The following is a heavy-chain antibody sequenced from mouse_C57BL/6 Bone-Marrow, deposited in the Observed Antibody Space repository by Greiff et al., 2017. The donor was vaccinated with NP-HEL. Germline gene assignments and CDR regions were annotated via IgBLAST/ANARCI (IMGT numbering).Heavy chain of an antibody. V-gene: IGHV5-17*01. J-gene: IGHJ2*01. CDR3: ARWGFDY. CDR2: ISSGSSTI. CDR1: GFTFSDYG. Sequence: DVKLVESGGGLVKPGGSLKLSCAASGFTFSDYGMHWVRQAPEKGLEWVAYISSGSSTIYYVDTVKGRFTISRDNAKNTLFLQMTSLRSEDTAMYYCARWGFDYWGQGTTLTVSS.